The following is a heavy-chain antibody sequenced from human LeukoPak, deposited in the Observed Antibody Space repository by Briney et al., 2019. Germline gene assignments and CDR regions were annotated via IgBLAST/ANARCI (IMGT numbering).Heavy chain of an antibody. CDR2: ISPNNGGT. J-gene: IGHJ6*03. CDR3: ARERSPEDYMDV. CDR1: GYTLSGYQ. V-gene: IGHV1-2*02. Sequence: ASVKVSCKASGYTLSGYQLHWVRQAPGQGLEWMGWISPNNGGTHYAQKFQGRVTMTRDTSINTVYMELRRLRSDDTAVYYCARERSPEDYMDVWGKGTTVTVSS.